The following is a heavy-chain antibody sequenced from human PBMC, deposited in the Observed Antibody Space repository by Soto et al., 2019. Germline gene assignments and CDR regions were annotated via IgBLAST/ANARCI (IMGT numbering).Heavy chain of an antibody. Sequence: SVKVSCKASGGTFSSYAISWVRQAPGQGLEWMGGIIPIFGTANYAQKFQGRVTITADESTSTAYMELSSLRSEDTAVYYCARDVSVAYYFHIPTPTTFGTYYWGQGTLVTVSS. CDR1: GGTFSSYA. D-gene: IGHD3-16*01. J-gene: IGHJ4*02. CDR2: IIPIFGTA. CDR3: ARDVSVAYYFHIPTPTTFGTYY. V-gene: IGHV1-69*13.